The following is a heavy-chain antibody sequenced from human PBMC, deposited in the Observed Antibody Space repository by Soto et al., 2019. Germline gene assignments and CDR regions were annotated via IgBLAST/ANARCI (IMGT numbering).Heavy chain of an antibody. CDR3: ARSTVTISDGDAFDI. D-gene: IGHD4-17*01. CDR1: GYTFTGYY. Sequence: ASVKVSCKASGYTFTGYYMHWVRQAPGQGLEWMGWINPNSGGTNYAQKFQGWVTMTRDTSISTAYMELSRLRPDDTAVYYCARSTVTISDGDAFDIWGQGTMVTVSS. CDR2: INPNSGGT. V-gene: IGHV1-2*04. J-gene: IGHJ3*02.